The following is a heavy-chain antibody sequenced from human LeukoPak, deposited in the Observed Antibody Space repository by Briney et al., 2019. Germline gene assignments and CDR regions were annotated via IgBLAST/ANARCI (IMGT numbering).Heavy chain of an antibody. CDR3: ARKTEGAAFDI. Sequence: SETLSLTCTVSGGSISSYYWSWIRQPPGKGLEWIGYIYYSGSTNYNPSLKGRVTISVDTSKNQFSLKLSSATAADTAVYYCARKTEGAAFDIWGQGTMVTVSS. CDR2: IYYSGST. J-gene: IGHJ3*02. D-gene: IGHD1-14*01. V-gene: IGHV4-59*01. CDR1: GGSISSYY.